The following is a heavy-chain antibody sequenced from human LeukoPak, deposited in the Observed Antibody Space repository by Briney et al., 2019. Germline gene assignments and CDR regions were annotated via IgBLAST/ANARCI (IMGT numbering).Heavy chain of an antibody. Sequence: PSETLSLTCTVSGGSISSYYWSWIRQPPGKGLEWIGYIYNSGSTNYNPSLKSQVTISVDTSKNQFSLKLSSVTAADTAVYYCARGGYYDSSGYDHYYGMDVWGQGTTVTVSS. CDR1: GGSISSYY. J-gene: IGHJ6*02. D-gene: IGHD3-22*01. CDR2: IYNSGST. V-gene: IGHV4-59*01. CDR3: ARGGYYDSSGYDHYYGMDV.